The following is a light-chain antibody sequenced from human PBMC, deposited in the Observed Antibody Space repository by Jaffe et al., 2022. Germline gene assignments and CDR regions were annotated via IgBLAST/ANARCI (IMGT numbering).Light chain of an antibody. CDR2: DVS. J-gene: IGLJ2*01. Sequence: QSALTQPPSASGSPGQSVTISCTGTSSDVGGYNYVSWYQQHPGKAPKLMIHDVSKRPSGVPDRFSGSKSGNTASLTVSGLQAEDEADYYCSSYAGSNSVVFGGGTKLTVL. V-gene: IGLV2-8*01. CDR3: SSYAGSNSVV. CDR1: SSDVGGYNY.